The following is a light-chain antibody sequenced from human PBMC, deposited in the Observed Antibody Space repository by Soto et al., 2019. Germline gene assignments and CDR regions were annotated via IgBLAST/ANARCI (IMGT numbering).Light chain of an antibody. CDR3: QQYYSYLWP. CDR2: AAS. V-gene: IGKV1D-8*01. Sequence: VIWMTQATSLLSPSTGDSVTISCRISQGISSYLAWYQQKLGKAAELLIYAASTLQSGVPSRFSGIGSGTEFTLTISCLQSEDFATNYCQQYYSYLWPFGQETK. J-gene: IGKJ1*01. CDR1: QGISSY.